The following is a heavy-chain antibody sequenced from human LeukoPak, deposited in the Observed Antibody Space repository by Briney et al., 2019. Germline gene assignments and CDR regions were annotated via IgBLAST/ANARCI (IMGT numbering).Heavy chain of an antibody. CDR2: MSYDGSNK. CDR3: ARGRVAGTSYYYGMDV. V-gene: IGHV3-30-3*01. D-gene: IGHD6-19*01. Sequence: PGRSLRLSCAASGFTFSSYAMHWVRQAPGKGLEWVAVMSYDGSNKYCADSVKGRFTISRDNSKNTLYLQMNSLRAEDTAVYYCARGRVAGTSYYYGMDVWGQGTTVTVSS. J-gene: IGHJ6*02. CDR1: GFTFSSYA.